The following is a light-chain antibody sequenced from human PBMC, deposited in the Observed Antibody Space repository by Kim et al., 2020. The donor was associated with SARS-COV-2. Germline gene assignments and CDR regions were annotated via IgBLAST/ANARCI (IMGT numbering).Light chain of an antibody. CDR2: FGS. CDR1: QSLLKNDGYNY. Sequence: DIVITQSPLSLPVTPGEPASISCRSSQSLLKNDGYNYLDWYLQKPGQSPQLLVYFGSNRASGAPDRIRGSGSGTAFTLKISRVEAEDVGVYYCMQSIESPPTFGQGTKVDIK. J-gene: IGKJ1*01. CDR3: MQSIESPPT. V-gene: IGKV2-28*01.